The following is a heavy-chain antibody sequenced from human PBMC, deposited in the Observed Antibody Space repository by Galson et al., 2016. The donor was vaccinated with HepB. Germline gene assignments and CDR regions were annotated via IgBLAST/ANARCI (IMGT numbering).Heavy chain of an antibody. CDR2: IYPGDSDT. Sequence: QSGAEVKKPGESLKISCKGSGYKFSSRWIAWVRQMPGKGLEWMGIIYPGDSDTSYSPSFQGQVTISADKSISTAYLQWSSLKASDTAIYYCARQSGSGWYAPDYWGRGTLVTVSS. V-gene: IGHV5-51*01. D-gene: IGHD6-19*01. CDR1: GYKFSSRW. J-gene: IGHJ4*02. CDR3: ARQSGSGWYAPDY.